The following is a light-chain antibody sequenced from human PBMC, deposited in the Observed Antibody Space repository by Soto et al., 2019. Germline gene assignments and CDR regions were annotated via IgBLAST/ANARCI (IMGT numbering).Light chain of an antibody. CDR1: SSDVGGYNH. CDR2: DVS. V-gene: IGLV2-14*03. J-gene: IGLJ1*01. Sequence: QSALTQPASVSGSPGQSITISCTGTSSDVGGYNHVSWYQQHPGKAPKLMIYDVSNRPSGVSNRFFGSKSGNTAFLTISGLQAEDEADYYCSSYASSSTYVFGTGTKLTVL. CDR3: SSYASSSTYV.